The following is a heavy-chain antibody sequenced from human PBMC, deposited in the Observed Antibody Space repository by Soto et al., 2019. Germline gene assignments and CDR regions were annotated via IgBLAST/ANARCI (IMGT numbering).Heavy chain of an antibody. V-gene: IGHV5-51*01. CDR2: IYPGDSDT. Sequence: GESLKISCKGSGYSFTSYWIGWVLQMPGKGLEWMGIIYPGDSDTRYSPSFQGQVTISADKSISTAYLQWSSLKASDTAMYYCARVYSSSWYYYDYLALWGKGTTVTVSS. CDR1: GYSFTSYW. CDR3: ARVYSSSWYYYDYLAL. D-gene: IGHD6-13*01. J-gene: IGHJ6*03.